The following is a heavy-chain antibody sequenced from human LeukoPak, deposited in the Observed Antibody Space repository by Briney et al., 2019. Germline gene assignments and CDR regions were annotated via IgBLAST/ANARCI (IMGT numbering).Heavy chain of an antibody. V-gene: IGHV3-33*01. CDR2: IWYDGSNK. CDR3: PGDYPGSGSYYQPPPLGY. Sequence: SGGSLRLSCAASGFTFSSYGMHWVRQAPGKGPEWVAVIWYDGSNKYYADSVKGRFTISRDNSKNTLYLQMNSLRAEDTAVYYGPGDYPGSGSYYQPPPLGYWGQGTLVTVSS. CDR1: GFTFSSYG. D-gene: IGHD3-10*01. J-gene: IGHJ4*02.